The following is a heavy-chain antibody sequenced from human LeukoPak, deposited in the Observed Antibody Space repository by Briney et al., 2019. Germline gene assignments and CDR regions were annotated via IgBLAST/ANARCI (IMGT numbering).Heavy chain of an antibody. CDR1: GFTFSSYG. CDR2: IRYDGSNR. CDR3: AIFRSTIAAAGGH. V-gene: IGHV3-30*02. D-gene: IGHD6-13*01. Sequence: GGFLRLSCAASGFTFSSYGMHWVRQAPGKGLEWVAFIRYDGSNRYYADSVKGRFTISRDNSKNTLYLQMNSLRAEDTAVYYCAIFRSTIAAAGGHWGQGTLVTVSS. J-gene: IGHJ4*02.